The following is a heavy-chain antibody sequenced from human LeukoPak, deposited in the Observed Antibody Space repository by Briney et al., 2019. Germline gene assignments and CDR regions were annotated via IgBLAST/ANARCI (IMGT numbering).Heavy chain of an antibody. CDR1: GGSISSGGYS. D-gene: IGHD2-21*02. V-gene: IGHV4-30-2*01. J-gene: IGHJ6*02. CDR3: ARVPTAIQRGGNYYGMDV. CDR2: IYHSGST. Sequence: PSQTLSLTCAVSGGSISSGGYSWSWIRQPPGTGLEWIGYIYHSGSTYYNPSLKSRVTISVDRSKNQFSLKLSSVTAADTAVYYCARVPTAIQRGGNYYGMDVWGQGTTVTVSS.